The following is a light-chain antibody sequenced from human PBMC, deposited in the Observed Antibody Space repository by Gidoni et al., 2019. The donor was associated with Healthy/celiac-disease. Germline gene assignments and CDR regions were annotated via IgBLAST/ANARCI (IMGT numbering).Light chain of an antibody. CDR2: GAS. CDR3: QQYGSPLT. V-gene: IGKV3-20*01. CDR1: QSFSSTY. Sequence: EIVLTQSPGTLSLFPGERATLSCRASQSFSSTYLAWYQQKPGQTPSLLIYGASSRATGIPDRFSGSGSGTDFTLTISRLEPEDFAVYYCQQYGSPLTFGGGTKVEIK. J-gene: IGKJ4*01.